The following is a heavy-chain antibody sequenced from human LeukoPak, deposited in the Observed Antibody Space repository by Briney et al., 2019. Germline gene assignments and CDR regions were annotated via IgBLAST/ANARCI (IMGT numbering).Heavy chain of an antibody. Sequence: PGGSLRLSCAASGFTFSSYWMHWVRQAPGKGLVWVSRINSDGSSTSYADSVKGRFTISRDNAKNTLYLQMNSLRAEDTAVYYCARDFTLRAIEYSGYDPGLGYWGQGTLVTVSS. CDR3: ARDFTLRAIEYSGYDPGLGY. J-gene: IGHJ4*02. CDR1: GFTFSSYW. V-gene: IGHV3-74*01. D-gene: IGHD5-12*01. CDR2: INSDGSST.